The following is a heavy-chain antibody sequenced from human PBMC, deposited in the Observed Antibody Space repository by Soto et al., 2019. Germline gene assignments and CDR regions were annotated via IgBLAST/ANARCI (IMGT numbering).Heavy chain of an antibody. CDR3: AKMSRGRALWGSFDF. Sequence: GGSLRLSWAVSGFTFSSYWMHWVRQAPGKGLVWVSRINSDGRSTKYADSVMGRFTISRDNSKNTLYLQMNSLRTDDTAVYYCAKMSRGRALWGSFDFWGQGTEVTVSS. CDR2: INSDGRST. V-gene: IGHV3-74*01. CDR1: GFTFSSYW. D-gene: IGHD3-16*01. J-gene: IGHJ3*01.